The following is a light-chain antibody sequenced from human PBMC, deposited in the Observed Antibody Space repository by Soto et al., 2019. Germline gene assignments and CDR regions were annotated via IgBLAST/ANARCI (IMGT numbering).Light chain of an antibody. Sequence: ESVLTQSPATLSLSPGERATLSCRASQSVSGYLAWFQQKPGQAPRLLIYGASSRATGIPDRFSGSGSGTDFTLTISRLEPEDFAVYYCQQYGSSPRTFGQGTKVDI. V-gene: IGKV3-20*01. CDR1: QSVSGY. J-gene: IGKJ1*01. CDR2: GAS. CDR3: QQYGSSPRT.